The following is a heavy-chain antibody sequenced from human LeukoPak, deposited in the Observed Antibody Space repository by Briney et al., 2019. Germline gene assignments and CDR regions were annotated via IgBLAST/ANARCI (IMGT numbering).Heavy chain of an antibody. CDR3: TGAVASYYMDV. CDR2: IYTSGST. D-gene: IGHD2-15*01. CDR1: GGSISSYY. Sequence: PSETLSLTRTVSGGSISSYYWSWIRQPAGEGLEWIGRIYTSGSTNYHPSFKSRVTMSVDTSTNQFSLKLSSVTAADTAVYYCTGAVASYYMDVWGKGTTVTVSS. J-gene: IGHJ6*03. V-gene: IGHV4-4*07.